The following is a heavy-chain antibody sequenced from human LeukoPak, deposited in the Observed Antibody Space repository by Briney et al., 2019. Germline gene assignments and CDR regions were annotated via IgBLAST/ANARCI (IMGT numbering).Heavy chain of an antibody. CDR3: AKQRASYGYVFDY. CDR1: GFTFSDYY. Sequence: GGSLRLSCAASGFTFSDYYMSWIRQAPGKGLEWVSYISSSGSTIYYADSVKGRFTISRDNFKNTLFLQMNSLRAEDTATYYCAKQRASYGYVFDYWGQGTLVTVSS. J-gene: IGHJ4*02. D-gene: IGHD5-18*01. V-gene: IGHV3-11*01. CDR2: ISSSGSTI.